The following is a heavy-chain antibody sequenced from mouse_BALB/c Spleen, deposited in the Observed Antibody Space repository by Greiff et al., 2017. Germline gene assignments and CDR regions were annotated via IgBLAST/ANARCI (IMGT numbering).Heavy chain of an antibody. CDR2: INPSSGYT. Sequence: VQLQQSGAELARPAASVKMSCKASGYTFTSYTMHWVKQRPGQGLEWIGYINPSSGYTNYNQKFKDKATLTADKSSSTAYMLLSSLTSEDSAVYSCARRGRYAMDYWGQGTSVTVSS. J-gene: IGHJ4*01. V-gene: IGHV1-4*01. CDR1: GYTFTSYT. CDR3: ARRGRYAMDY.